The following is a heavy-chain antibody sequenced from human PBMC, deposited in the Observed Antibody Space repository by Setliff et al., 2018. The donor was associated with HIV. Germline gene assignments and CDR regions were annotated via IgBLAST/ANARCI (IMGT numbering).Heavy chain of an antibody. CDR1: GGSISSSSYY. CDR3: ARHPPPEVRGDVTDY. D-gene: IGHD3-10*01. CDR2: IYYSGST. V-gene: IGHV4-39*01. J-gene: IGHJ4*02. Sequence: SETLSLTCTVSGGSISSSSYYWGWIRQPPGKGLEWIGSIYYSGSTYYNPSLKSRVTISVDTSKNQFSLNLSSVTAADTAVYFCARHPPPEVRGDVTDYWGQGTLVTAPQ.